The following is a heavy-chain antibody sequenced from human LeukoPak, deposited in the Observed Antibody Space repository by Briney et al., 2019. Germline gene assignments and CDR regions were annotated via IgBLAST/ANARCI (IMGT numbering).Heavy chain of an antibody. CDR1: GCTFKLYW. J-gene: IGHJ4*02. V-gene: IGHV3-74*01. Sequence: GGSLRLSCAASGCTFKLYWMHWVRQVPGKGPVWVARINDDGSDTVYADSVKGRFTISRGDAKNMLFLQMNSLRGEDTAVYHCVRGGPSTWFWGQGTLVTVSS. CDR3: VRGGPSTWF. D-gene: IGHD3-22*01. CDR2: INDDGSDT.